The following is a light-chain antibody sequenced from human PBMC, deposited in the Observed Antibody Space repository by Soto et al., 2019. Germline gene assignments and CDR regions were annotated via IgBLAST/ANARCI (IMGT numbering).Light chain of an antibody. Sequence: IVLTQSPATLSLSPGKRASLSCRASQNISNYLIWYQQKPGQAPRLLIYDVSNRATGIPARFSGSGSGTEFTLTISSLQPDDFATYYCQHYNSYSWTFGQGTKVDIK. J-gene: IGKJ1*01. CDR2: DVS. V-gene: IGKV3-11*01. CDR3: QHYNSYSWT. CDR1: QNISNY.